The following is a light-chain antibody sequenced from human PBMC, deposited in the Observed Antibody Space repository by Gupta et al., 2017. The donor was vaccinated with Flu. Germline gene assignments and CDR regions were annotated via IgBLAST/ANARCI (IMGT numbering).Light chain of an antibody. V-gene: IGKV1-39*01. CDR1: QSTNSY. CDR2: AAS. CDR3: HHRHRTEELT. J-gene: IGKJ3*01. Sequence: KFNTTCRARQSTNSYIYWYQQKPRTAPTLLIYAASSLHREARSRFRFSGSGTDFALTLSSSQPEDFATSFCHHRHRTEELTFGPGTKVEIK.